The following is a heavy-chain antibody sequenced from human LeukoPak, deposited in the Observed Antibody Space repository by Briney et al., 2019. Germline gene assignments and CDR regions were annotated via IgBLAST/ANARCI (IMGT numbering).Heavy chain of an antibody. D-gene: IGHD3-22*01. V-gene: IGHV1-18*01. J-gene: IGHJ4*02. Sequence: GASVEVSCKASGYTFTSYGISWVRQAPGQGLEWMGWISAYNGNTNYAQKLQGRVTTTTDTSTSTAYMELRSLRSDDTAVYYCARMVYYYDSSGYYPDYWGQGTLVTVSS. CDR1: GYTFTSYG. CDR2: ISAYNGNT. CDR3: ARMVYYYDSSGYYPDY.